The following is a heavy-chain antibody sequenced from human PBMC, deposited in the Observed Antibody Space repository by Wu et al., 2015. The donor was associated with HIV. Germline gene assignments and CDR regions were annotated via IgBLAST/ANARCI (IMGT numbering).Heavy chain of an antibody. J-gene: IGHJ6*02. D-gene: IGHD3-22*01. CDR3: ARGPYYDSSGGNYYYYGMDV. CDR2: INPLFGTT. V-gene: IGHV1-69*05. CDR1: GDGFTSYA. Sequence: QVHLVQFGGEVKKPGSSVKVTCKASGDGFTSYAISWVRQAPGQGLEWMGGINPLFGTTKFAQKFQGRLTITTDESTSTAYMELSSLRSEDTAVYYCARGPYYDSSGGNYYYYGMDVWGQGTTGHRLL.